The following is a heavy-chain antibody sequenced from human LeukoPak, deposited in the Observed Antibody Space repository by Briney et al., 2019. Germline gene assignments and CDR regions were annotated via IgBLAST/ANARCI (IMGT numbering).Heavy chain of an antibody. CDR1: GFTFSSYA. J-gene: IGHJ6*02. CDR2: ISYDGSNK. V-gene: IGHV3-30-3*01. CDR3: ARTLPPEMATITGDYYYYGMDV. D-gene: IGHD5-24*01. Sequence: GGSLRLSCAASGFTFSSYAMHWVRQAPGKGLEWVAVISYDGSNKYYADSVKGRFTISRDNSKNTLYLQMNSLRAEDTAVYYCARTLPPEMATITGDYYYYGMDVWGQGTTVTVSS.